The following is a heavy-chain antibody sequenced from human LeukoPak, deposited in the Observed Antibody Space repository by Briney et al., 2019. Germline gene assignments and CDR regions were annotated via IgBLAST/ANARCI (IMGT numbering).Heavy chain of an antibody. CDR3: ARDKGRGYSSGWSNFGVH. J-gene: IGHJ4*02. CDR1: GYTFTGNY. V-gene: IGHV1-2*02. D-gene: IGHD6-13*01. CDR2: INPNNGGT. Sequence: CASVKLSRKASGYTFTGNYMHWVRQAPGQGLVWVGWINPNNGGTRYAQKCQGRVTMTRDTSISTAYMELSRLRSDDTAVYYCARDKGRGYSSGWSNFGVHWGQGTLVAVSS.